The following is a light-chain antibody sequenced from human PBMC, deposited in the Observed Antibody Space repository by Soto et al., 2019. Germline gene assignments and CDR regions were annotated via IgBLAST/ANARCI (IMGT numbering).Light chain of an antibody. V-gene: IGKV3-20*01. CDR3: QQYGTSPPLP. J-gene: IGKJ4*01. Sequence: EIVLTQSPGTLSLSPGERATLSCRASQSVSSSELAWYQQKPDQAPRLLVYAASSRATGIPDRFSGSGSGKDFTPTISRLEPEDFAVYYCQQYGTSPPLPFGGGTNVEIK. CDR1: QSVSSSE. CDR2: AAS.